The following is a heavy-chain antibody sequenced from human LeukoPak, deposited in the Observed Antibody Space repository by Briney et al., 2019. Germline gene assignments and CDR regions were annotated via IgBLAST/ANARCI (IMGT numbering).Heavy chain of an antibody. Sequence: ASVKVSCKASGYIFTNYYMHWVRQAPGQGLEWMGVINPSGGSTTYAQKFQGRVTMTRDTSTSKVYMELSSLRSEDTAVYYCARDYGSAYYRAPRHWGQGTLVTVSS. J-gene: IGHJ4*02. V-gene: IGHV1-46*01. CDR3: ARDYGSAYYRAPRH. D-gene: IGHD3-10*01. CDR1: GYIFTNYY. CDR2: INPSGGST.